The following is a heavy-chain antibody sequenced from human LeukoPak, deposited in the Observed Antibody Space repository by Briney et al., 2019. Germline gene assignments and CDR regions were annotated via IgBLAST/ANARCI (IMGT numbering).Heavy chain of an antibody. Sequence: ASVKVSCKASGYTFTGYYMHWVRQAPGQGLEWMGWINPNSGGTNYAQKFQGRVTMTRDTSISTAYMELSRLRSDDTAVYYCARGRKDIVVVVAASLVFDYWGQGTLVTVSS. V-gene: IGHV1-2*02. CDR1: GYTFTGYY. J-gene: IGHJ4*02. D-gene: IGHD2-15*01. CDR2: INPNSGGT. CDR3: ARGRKDIVVVVAASLVFDY.